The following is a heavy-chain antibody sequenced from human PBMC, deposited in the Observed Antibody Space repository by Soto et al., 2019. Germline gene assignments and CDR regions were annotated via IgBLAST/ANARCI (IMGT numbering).Heavy chain of an antibody. V-gene: IGHV3-23*01. J-gene: IGHJ6*02. Sequence: GGSLRLSCAASGFTFSTYAMSWVRQAPGKGLEWVSGMSGSGGRTHHADSVKGRFTISRDNSKNTLYLQMNSLRAEDTAVYYCAKEDSNYEDFYSGMDVWGQGTTVTVSS. CDR2: MSGSGGRT. CDR1: GFTFSTYA. CDR3: AKEDSNYEDFYSGMDV. D-gene: IGHD4-4*01.